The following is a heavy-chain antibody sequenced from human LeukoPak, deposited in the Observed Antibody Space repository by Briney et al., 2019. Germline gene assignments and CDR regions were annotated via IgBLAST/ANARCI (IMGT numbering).Heavy chain of an antibody. V-gene: IGHV4-34*01. Sequence: SETLSLTCAVYGGSFSGYYWSWIRQPPGKGLEWIGEINHSGSTNYNPSLKSRVTISVDTSKNQFSLKLSSVTAADTAVYYCARAPEGIAVAGTFFDYWGQGTLVTVPS. J-gene: IGHJ4*02. CDR3: ARAPEGIAVAGTFFDY. CDR1: GGSFSGYY. CDR2: INHSGST. D-gene: IGHD6-19*01.